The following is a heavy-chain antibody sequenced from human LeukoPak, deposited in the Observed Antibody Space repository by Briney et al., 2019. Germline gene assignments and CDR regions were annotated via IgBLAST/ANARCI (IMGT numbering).Heavy chain of an antibody. D-gene: IGHD6-6*01. CDR3: AKDQDSSSPSHFDY. V-gene: IGHV3-30*02. Sequence: GGSLRLSCAASGFTFSSYGMHWVRQAPGKGLEWVAFIRYDGSNKYYADSVKGRFTISRDNSKNTLYLQMNSLRAEDTAVYYCAKDQDSSSPSHFDYWGQGTLVTVSS. CDR2: IRYDGSNK. CDR1: GFTFSSYG. J-gene: IGHJ4*02.